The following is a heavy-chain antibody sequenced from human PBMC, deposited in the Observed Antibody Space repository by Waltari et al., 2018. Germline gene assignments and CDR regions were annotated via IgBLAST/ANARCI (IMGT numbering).Heavy chain of an antibody. D-gene: IGHD6-13*01. CDR2: IAPRGGST. Sequence: QVQLVQSGAEVKKPGASVKVSCKASGYTFTSYYMHWVRKAPGQGLEWMGIIAPRGGSTSYARKFQGRVNMTRDTSTSTVYMELSSLRSEDTAVYYCARGQYSSSWYGAFDIWGQGTMVTVSS. CDR1: GYTFTSYY. V-gene: IGHV1-46*01. J-gene: IGHJ3*02. CDR3: ARGQYSSSWYGAFDI.